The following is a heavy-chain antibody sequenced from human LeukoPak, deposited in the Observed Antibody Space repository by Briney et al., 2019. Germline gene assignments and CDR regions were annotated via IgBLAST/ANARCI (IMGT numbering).Heavy chain of an antibody. J-gene: IGHJ4*02. D-gene: IGHD6-13*01. CDR3: ARRGSPDY. V-gene: IGHV3-21*01. Sequence: GGSLRLSCAASGFTFDDYAMHWVRQAPGKGLEWVSTISGSSKYIYYADSVKGRFTIFRDNANNSLYLQMNSLRADDTAIYYCARRGSPDYWGQGTLVAVAS. CDR1: GFTFDDYA. CDR2: ISGSSKYI.